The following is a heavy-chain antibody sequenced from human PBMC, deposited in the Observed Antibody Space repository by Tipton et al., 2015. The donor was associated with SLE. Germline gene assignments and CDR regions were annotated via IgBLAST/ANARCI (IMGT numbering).Heavy chain of an antibody. CDR3: ARDLGFYRSSSRWFDP. CDR2: ISAYSGDT. CDR1: GYTFSMYG. D-gene: IGHD6-6*01. V-gene: IGHV1-18*01. Sequence: QVQLVQSGAEVKKPGASVKVSCKASGYTFSMYGITWVRQAPGQGLEWIGWISAYSGDTDYSQKLQGRVNLTTDTSTDTAYMELRSLTSEDTAMYYCARDLGFYRSSSRWFDPWGQGTLVTVSS. J-gene: IGHJ5*02.